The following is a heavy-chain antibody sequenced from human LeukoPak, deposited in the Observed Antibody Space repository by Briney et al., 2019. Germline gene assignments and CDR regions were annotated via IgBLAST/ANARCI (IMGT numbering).Heavy chain of an antibody. Sequence: SETLSLTCAVYGGSFSGYYWTWIRQPPGKGLEWIGEINHSGSTNYNPSLKSRVTISVDTSKNQFSLKLSSVTAADTAVYYCARRFDGYSPFDYWGQGTLVTVSS. CDR3: ARRFDGYSPFDY. CDR2: INHSGST. V-gene: IGHV4-34*01. D-gene: IGHD5-24*01. CDR1: GGSFSGYY. J-gene: IGHJ4*02.